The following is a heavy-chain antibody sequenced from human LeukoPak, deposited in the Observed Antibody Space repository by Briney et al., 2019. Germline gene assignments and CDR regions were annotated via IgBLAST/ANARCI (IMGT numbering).Heavy chain of an antibody. V-gene: IGHV4-59*08. CDR1: GGSLSSYY. J-gene: IGHJ3*02. CDR3: ARHRGLGDYVWGSYRPDAFDI. CDR2: IYYSGST. D-gene: IGHD3-16*02. Sequence: SETLSLTCTVSGGSLSSYYWSWIRQPPGKGLEWIGYIYYSGSTNYNPSLKSRVTISVDTSKNQFSLKLSSVTAADTAVYYCARHRGLGDYVWGSYRPDAFDIWGQGTMVTVSS.